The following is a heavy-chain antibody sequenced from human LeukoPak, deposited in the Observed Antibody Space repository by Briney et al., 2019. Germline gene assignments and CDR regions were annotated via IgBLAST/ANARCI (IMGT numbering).Heavy chain of an antibody. CDR3: ARSVSGDSSGYYYGGFDY. CDR2: ISAYNGNT. CDR1: GYTFTGYY. D-gene: IGHD3-22*01. Sequence: ASVKVSCKASGYTFTGYYMHWVRQAPGQGLEWMGWISAYNGNTNYAQKLQGRVTMTTDTSTSTAYMELRSLRSDDTAVYYCARSVSGDSSGYYYGGFDYWGQGTLVTVSS. J-gene: IGHJ4*02. V-gene: IGHV1-18*04.